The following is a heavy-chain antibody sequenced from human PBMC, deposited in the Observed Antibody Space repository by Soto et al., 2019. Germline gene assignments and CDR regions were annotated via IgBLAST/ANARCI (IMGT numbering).Heavy chain of an antibody. CDR2: INPTGTMT. J-gene: IGHJ3*02. D-gene: IGHD5-12*01. CDR1: GYTIITSYY. CDR3: ARDTGYDHDALDI. Sequence: ASAKVSCKASGYTIITSYYTHWVRQPPGQGLEWMGIINPTGTMTKYSERFQGRLTMTRDTSTSTDYMELSTLTSEDTAVYFCARDTGYDHDALDIWGQGTMVTVSS. V-gene: IGHV1-46*01.